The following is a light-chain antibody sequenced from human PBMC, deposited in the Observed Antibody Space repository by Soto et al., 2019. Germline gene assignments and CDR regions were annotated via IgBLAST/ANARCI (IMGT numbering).Light chain of an antibody. V-gene: IGKV3-15*01. CDR3: QQYDRWPPST. CDR1: QSVSSY. J-gene: IGKJ1*01. Sequence: VVLTQSPATLSLSPGERATLSCRTSQSVSSYLAWYQQKPGQAPRLLIYGASTRATGIPARFSGGGSGTEFTLTISSLQSEDFAVYYCQQYDRWPPSTFGQGTKVDIK. CDR2: GAS.